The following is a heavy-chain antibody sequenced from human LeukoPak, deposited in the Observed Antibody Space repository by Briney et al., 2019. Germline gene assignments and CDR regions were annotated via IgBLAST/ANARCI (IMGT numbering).Heavy chain of an antibody. Sequence: VASVKVSCKASGYTFTSYGVTRVRQAPGQGLEWMGWISAHNGNTNYAHSFHDRVTMTTDTSTTTAYMELRSLRSDDTAVYYCARGPYCSSTSCYGAYYYYYGMDVWGQGTTVTVSS. CDR3: ARGPYCSSTSCYGAYYYYYGMDV. CDR1: GYTFTSYG. CDR2: ISAHNGNT. J-gene: IGHJ6*02. V-gene: IGHV1-18*01. D-gene: IGHD2-2*01.